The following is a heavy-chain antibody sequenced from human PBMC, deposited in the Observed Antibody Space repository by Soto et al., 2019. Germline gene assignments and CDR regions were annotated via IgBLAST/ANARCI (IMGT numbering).Heavy chain of an antibody. J-gene: IGHJ4*02. D-gene: IGHD7-27*01. V-gene: IGHV4-39*07. CDR2: IYYSGTT. Sequence: PSETLSLTCTVSGGSINTNGYYWAWIRQPPGKGLEWIGNIYYSGTTYYNSSLKSRVTISADRSKNQFSLTLTSVTIVDTAVYYCARERCIVANCSLDYWAQGTLVTLSS. CDR3: ARERCIVANCSLDY. CDR1: GGSINTNGYY.